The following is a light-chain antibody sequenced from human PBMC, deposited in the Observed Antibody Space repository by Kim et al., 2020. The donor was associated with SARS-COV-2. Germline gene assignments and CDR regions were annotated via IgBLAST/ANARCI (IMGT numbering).Light chain of an antibody. J-gene: IGLJ3*02. CDR1: SSDVGGYDY. CDR3: SSFTSSSTLV. V-gene: IGLV2-14*03. CDR2: DVS. Sequence: GQAITTSCTGTSSDVGGYDYVSWFQQHPSKAPKLMIYDVSRRPSGVSNRFAGSKSGNTASLTISGLQAEDEADYYCSSFTSSSTLVFGGGTQLTVL.